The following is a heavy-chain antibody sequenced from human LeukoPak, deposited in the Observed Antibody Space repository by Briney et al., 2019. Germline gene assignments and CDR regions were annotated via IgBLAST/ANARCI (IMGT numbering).Heavy chain of an antibody. V-gene: IGHV4-39*07. CDR1: GGSISSSGYY. Sequence: SETLSLTCTVSGGSISSSGYYWSWIRQPPGKGLEWIGTIYYSGSAYYNPSLKTQVTISVDTSKNQFSLKLSSVTAADTAAYYCARRLSEGGYDWHPFDYWGQGTLVTVSS. J-gene: IGHJ4*02. CDR2: IYYSGSA. D-gene: IGHD5-12*01. CDR3: ARRLSEGGYDWHPFDY.